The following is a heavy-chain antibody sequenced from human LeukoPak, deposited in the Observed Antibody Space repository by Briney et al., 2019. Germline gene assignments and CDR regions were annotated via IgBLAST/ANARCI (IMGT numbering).Heavy chain of an antibody. J-gene: IGHJ4*02. CDR2: IHYTGAT. Sequence: SETLSLTCAVYGGSFSGYYWSWIRQTPGRGLEWVGEIHYTGATSYNPSLKSRATISTDTSKNQFSLRLSSVTAADTAVYYCARGDILTGYCFDFWGQGALVTVSS. V-gene: IGHV4-34*01. CDR3: ARGDILTGYCFDF. D-gene: IGHD3-9*01. CDR1: GGSFSGYY.